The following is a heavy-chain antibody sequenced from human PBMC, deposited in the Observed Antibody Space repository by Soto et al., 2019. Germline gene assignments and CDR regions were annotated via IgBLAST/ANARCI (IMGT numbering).Heavy chain of an antibody. J-gene: IGHJ5*02. Sequence: ASVKVSCKASGYTFTSYAMHWVRQAPGQRLEWMGWINAGNGNTKYSQKFQGRVTITRDTSASTAYMELSSLRSEDTAVYYCAREEDIVVVPAAIPILTDNWFDPWGQGTLVTVSS. D-gene: IGHD2-2*02. CDR1: GYTFTSYA. V-gene: IGHV1-3*01. CDR2: INAGNGNT. CDR3: AREEDIVVVPAAIPILTDNWFDP.